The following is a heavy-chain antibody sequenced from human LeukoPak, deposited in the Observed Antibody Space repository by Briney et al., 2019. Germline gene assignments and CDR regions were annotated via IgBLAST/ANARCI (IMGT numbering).Heavy chain of an antibody. V-gene: IGHV4-34*01. CDR2: INHSGST. Sequence: SETLSLTCAVYGGSFSGYYWSWIRQPPGKGLEWIGEINHSGSTNYNPSLKSRVTISVDTSKNQFSLKLSSVTAADTAVYYCARGGVGYYDFWSGYYTGNYFDYWGQGTLVTVSS. D-gene: IGHD3-3*01. CDR3: ARGGVGYYDFWSGYYTGNYFDY. CDR1: GGSFSGYY. J-gene: IGHJ4*02.